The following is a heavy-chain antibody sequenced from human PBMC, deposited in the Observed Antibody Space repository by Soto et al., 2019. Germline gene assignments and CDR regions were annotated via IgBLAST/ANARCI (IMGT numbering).Heavy chain of an antibody. V-gene: IGHV4-38-2*01. CDR1: GYSISRGYY. D-gene: IGHD3-10*01. CDR2: IYHSGRT. J-gene: IGHJ5*02. Sequence: QVQLQESGPGLVKPSETLSLTCGVSGYSISRGYYWGWIRQPPGKGLEWIGSIYHSGRTYYNPSLKSRVPISVDVSKNQFSLKLNSVTATDTAVYYCARIESIGGFGEFLSWVDPWGQGTLVTVSS. CDR3: ARIESIGGFGEFLSWVDP.